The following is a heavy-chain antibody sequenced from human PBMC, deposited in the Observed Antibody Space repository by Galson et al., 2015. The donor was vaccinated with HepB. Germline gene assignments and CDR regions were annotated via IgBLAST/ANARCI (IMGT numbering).Heavy chain of an antibody. Sequence: SVKVSCKASGYTFTSYGLIWVRQAPGQGLEWMGWISAYNGNRNYAQKFQGRVTMTTDTSTSTAYMELRSLRSDDTAVYYCARDLSPTDHRQWNHWGQGTLVTVSS. CDR2: ISAYNGNR. D-gene: IGHD4-11*01. CDR3: ARDLSPTDHRQWNH. CDR1: GYTFTSYG. V-gene: IGHV1-18*04. J-gene: IGHJ5*02.